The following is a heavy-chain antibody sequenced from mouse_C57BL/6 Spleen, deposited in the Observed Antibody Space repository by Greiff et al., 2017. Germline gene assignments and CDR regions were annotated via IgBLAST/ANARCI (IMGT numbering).Heavy chain of an antibody. J-gene: IGHJ1*03. D-gene: IGHD2-5*01. CDR3: TRHYSNPWYFDV. Sequence: VQLKESGEGLVKPGGSLKLSCAASGFTFSSYAMSWVRQTPEKRLEWVAYISSGGDYIYYADTVKGRFTISRDNARNTLYLQMSSLKSEDTAMYYCTRHYSNPWYFDVWGTGTTVTVSS. CDR2: ISSGGDYI. V-gene: IGHV5-9-1*02. CDR1: GFTFSSYA.